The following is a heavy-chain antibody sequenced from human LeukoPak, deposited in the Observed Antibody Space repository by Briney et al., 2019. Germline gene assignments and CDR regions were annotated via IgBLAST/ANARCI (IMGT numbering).Heavy chain of an antibody. J-gene: IGHJ4*02. Sequence: PGGSLRLSCAASGFTFRRHWMSWVRQAPGKGLEWVANMRDDGSEEFYVNSVKGRFTISRDNAKNSLYLQMNSLRAEDTAVYYCARDSHSSSWYPLVDYWGQGTLVTVSS. V-gene: IGHV3-7*03. D-gene: IGHD6-13*01. CDR1: GFTFRRHW. CDR3: ARDSHSSSWYPLVDY. CDR2: MRDDGSEE.